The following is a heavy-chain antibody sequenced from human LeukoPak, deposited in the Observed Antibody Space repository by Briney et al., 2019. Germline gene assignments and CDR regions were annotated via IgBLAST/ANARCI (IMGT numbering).Heavy chain of an antibody. CDR1: GYTFSSYD. J-gene: IGHJ4*02. CDR2: MNPNSGDT. D-gene: IGHD6-13*01. CDR3: ARGPPGSSSSDY. V-gene: IGHV1-8*01. Sequence: ASVKVSCKASGYTFSSYDINWVRQATGQGLEWIGWMNPNSGDTGYAQKFQDRVTMTRNTSINTAYMELNSLKSEDTGVYYCARGPPGSSSSDYWGQGTLVTVS.